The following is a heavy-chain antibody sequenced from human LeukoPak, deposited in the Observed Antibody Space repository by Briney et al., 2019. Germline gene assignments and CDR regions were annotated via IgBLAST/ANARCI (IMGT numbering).Heavy chain of an antibody. D-gene: IGHD4-11*01. CDR2: IWYDGSNK. J-gene: IGHJ4*02. V-gene: IGHV3-33*01. CDR1: GFTFSSFA. CDR3: VRGRATTETYFDN. Sequence: GRSLRLSCTASGFTFSSFAMHWVRQAPGKGLEWVAVIWYDGSNKYYAESVKGRFTISRDNSKNTLYLQMNSLRAEDTALYYCVRGRATTETYFDNWGQGTLVTVSS.